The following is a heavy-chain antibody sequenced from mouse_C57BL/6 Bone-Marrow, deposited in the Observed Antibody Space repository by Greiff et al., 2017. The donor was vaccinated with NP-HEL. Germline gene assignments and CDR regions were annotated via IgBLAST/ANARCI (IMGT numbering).Heavy chain of an antibody. CDR2: ISSGGSYT. V-gene: IGHV5-6*02. D-gene: IGHD3-1*01. Sequence: EVMLVESGGDLVKPGGSLKLSCAASGFTFSSYGMSWVRQTPDKRLEWVATISSGGSYTYYPDSVKGRFTISIDNAKNTLYLQLSSLKSEDTAMYNCERHSNHYFDDWGQGTTLTVS. CDR1: GFTFSSYG. CDR3: ERHSNHYFDD. J-gene: IGHJ2*01.